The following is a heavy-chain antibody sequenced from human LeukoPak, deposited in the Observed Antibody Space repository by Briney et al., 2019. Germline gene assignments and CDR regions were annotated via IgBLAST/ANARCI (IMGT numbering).Heavy chain of an antibody. CDR3: AAYWKHFDY. D-gene: IGHD1-1*01. Sequence: SETLSLTCTVSGGSISSSSDYWGWIRQAPGKGLEWIGSIYYHENTYYNSSLKSRVTISVDTSKNQFSLKLNSVTAADTSVYFSAAYWKHFDYWGQGTLVTVSS. CDR2: IYYHENT. V-gene: IGHV4-39*01. CDR1: GGSISSSSDY. J-gene: IGHJ4*02.